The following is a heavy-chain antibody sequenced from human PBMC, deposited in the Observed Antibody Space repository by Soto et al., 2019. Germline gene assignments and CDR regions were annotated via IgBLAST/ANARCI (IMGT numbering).Heavy chain of an antibody. Sequence: QITLEESGPALVNPTQTLTLTCTFCGFSRSTSGVGVGWIRQPPGNALEWLGLIYWDNDRRYSPSLRIRLTLTKDTSKNQVVLTLTDMGPVDTATYYCAHRRGGYNWNDGNFDYCGQGTPVTVSS. CDR3: AHRRGGYNWNDGNFDY. CDR2: IYWDNDR. D-gene: IGHD1-20*01. V-gene: IGHV2-5*02. CDR1: GFSRSTSGVG. J-gene: IGHJ4*02.